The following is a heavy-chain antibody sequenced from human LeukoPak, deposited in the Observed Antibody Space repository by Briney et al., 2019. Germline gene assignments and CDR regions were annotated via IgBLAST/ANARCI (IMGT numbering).Heavy chain of an antibody. CDR2: ISGSGGST. J-gene: IGHJ4*02. D-gene: IGHD3-16*01. V-gene: IGHV3-23*01. CDR3: VRDGGPYYFDL. CDR1: GFTFSSYA. Sequence: GGSLRLSCAASGFTFSSYAMSWVRQAPGKGLEWVSAISGSGGSTYYADSVKGRFTISRDNSKNTLYLQMNSLRAEDTAVYYCVRDGGPYYFDLWGQGNPGHRLL.